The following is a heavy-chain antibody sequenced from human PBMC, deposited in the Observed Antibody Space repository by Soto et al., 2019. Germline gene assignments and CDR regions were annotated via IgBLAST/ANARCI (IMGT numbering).Heavy chain of an antibody. CDR2: INHSGST. Sequence: SETLSLTCAVYGGSFSGYYWSWIRQPPGKGLEWIGEINHSGSTNYNPSLKSRVTISVDTSKNQFSLKLSSVTAADTAAYYCARGPLAARGPVGWFDPWGQGTLVTVSS. CDR1: GGSFSGYY. CDR3: ARGPLAARGPVGWFDP. V-gene: IGHV4-34*01. J-gene: IGHJ5*02. D-gene: IGHD6-6*01.